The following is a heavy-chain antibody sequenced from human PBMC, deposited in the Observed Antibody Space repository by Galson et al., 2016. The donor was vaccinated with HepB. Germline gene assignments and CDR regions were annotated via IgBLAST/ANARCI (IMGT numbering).Heavy chain of an antibody. J-gene: IGHJ4*01. CDR1: GFTFSDYF. V-gene: IGHV3-11*01. Sequence: LRLSCATSGFTFSDYFMTWVRQSPGKGLEWIAYISDVSRTIYYADSVKGRFTISRDNSEKSLFLQMSGLRADDTAVYHCARLGQWVDDYGDYWGQGTLVTVSS. CDR3: ARLGQWVDDYGDY. CDR2: ISDVSRTI. D-gene: IGHD5-12*01.